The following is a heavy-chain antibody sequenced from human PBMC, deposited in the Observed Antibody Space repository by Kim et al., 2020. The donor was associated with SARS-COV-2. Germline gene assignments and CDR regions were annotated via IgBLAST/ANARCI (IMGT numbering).Heavy chain of an antibody. CDR2: IGRSSTTL. CDR1: GFTFSNYK. V-gene: IGHV3-48*03. D-gene: IGHD3-10*01. J-gene: IGHJ5*02. Sequence: GGSLRLSCAASGFTFSNYKIIWVRQPPGKGLEWISYIGRSSTTLYYADSVKGRFTVSRDNAKNSLYLQMNSLRAEDTAVYYCARVLRDVGSGPAVYFDPWGQGTLVTVSS. CDR3: ARVLRDVGSGPAVYFDP.